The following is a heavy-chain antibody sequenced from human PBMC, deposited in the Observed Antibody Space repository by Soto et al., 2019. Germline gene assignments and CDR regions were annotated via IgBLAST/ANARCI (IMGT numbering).Heavy chain of an antibody. CDR3: ARAPTDYDFWSGRPFDY. CDR1: GFTFSSYA. D-gene: IGHD3-3*01. V-gene: IGHV3-30-3*01. Sequence: QVQLVESGGGVVQPGRSLRLSCAASGFTFSSYAMHWVRQAPGKGLEWVAVISYDGSNKYYADSVKGRFTISRDNSKNALHLQMNSLRAEDTAVYDCARAPTDYDFWSGRPFDYWGQGTLVTVSS. CDR2: ISYDGSNK. J-gene: IGHJ4*02.